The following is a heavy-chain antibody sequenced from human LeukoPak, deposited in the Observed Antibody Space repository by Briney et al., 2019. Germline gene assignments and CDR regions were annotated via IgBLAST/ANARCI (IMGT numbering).Heavy chain of an antibody. CDR3: ARGVDYGFDLDY. D-gene: IGHD4-17*01. CDR2: ISSSSSYI. Sequence: PGGSLRLSCAASGFTFSSYSMSWVRQAPGKGLEWVSSISSSSSYIYYADSVKGRFTISRDNAKNSLYLQMNSLRAEDTAVYYCARGVDYGFDLDYWGQGTLVAVSS. J-gene: IGHJ4*02. CDR1: GFTFSSYS. V-gene: IGHV3-21*01.